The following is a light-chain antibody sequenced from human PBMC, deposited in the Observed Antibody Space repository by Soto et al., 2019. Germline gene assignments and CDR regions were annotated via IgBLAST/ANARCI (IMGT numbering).Light chain of an antibody. J-gene: IGKJ1*01. V-gene: IGKV1-6*01. CDR2: EAS. CDR3: LQDFNYPLT. CDR1: QGIRND. Sequence: AIQMTQSPSTLSASVGDRVTITCRASQGIRNDLGWYQQKPGKAPTLLIYEASNLHSGVPSRFSGSGSGTDFTLTLSTLQPEDSATYYCLQDFNYPLTFGQGTKVEVK.